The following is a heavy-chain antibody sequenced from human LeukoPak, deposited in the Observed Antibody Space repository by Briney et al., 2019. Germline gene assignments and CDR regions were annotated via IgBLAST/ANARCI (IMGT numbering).Heavy chain of an antibody. CDR3: ARALAHSSLPIDY. V-gene: IGHV1-2*02. J-gene: IGHJ4*02. CDR2: INPYSGDT. Sequence: GASVKVSCKASGYTFNGYYLYWVRQAPGQGLEWMGWINPYSGDTNYAQNFQGRVIMTRDTSISTAYMELNRLTSDDTAVYYCARALAHSSLPIDYWGQGTLVTVSS. D-gene: IGHD3-22*01. CDR1: GYTFNGYY.